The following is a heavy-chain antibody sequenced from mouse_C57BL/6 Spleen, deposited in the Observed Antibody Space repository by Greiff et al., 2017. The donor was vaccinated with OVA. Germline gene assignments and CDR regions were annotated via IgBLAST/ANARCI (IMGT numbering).Heavy chain of an antibody. V-gene: IGHV2-5*01. CDR2: IWSGGST. D-gene: IGHD2-4*01. CDR3: AGYDDYEGYFDV. CDR1: GFSLPSYG. Sequence: VQGVESGPGLVQPSQSLSITCTVSGFSLPSYGVHWVRPSPGKGLAWLGVIWSGGSTDYNAAFMSRLSITKDNSKSQVFFKMNSLQADDTAIYYCAGYDDYEGYFDVWGTGTTVTVSS. J-gene: IGHJ1*03.